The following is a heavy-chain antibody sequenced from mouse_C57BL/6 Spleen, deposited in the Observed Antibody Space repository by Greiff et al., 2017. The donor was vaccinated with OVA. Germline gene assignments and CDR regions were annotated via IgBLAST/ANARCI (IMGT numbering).Heavy chain of an antibody. V-gene: IGHV1-64*01. Sequence: VQLQQPGAELVKPGASVKLSCKASGYTFTSYWMHWVKQRPGQGLEWIGMIHPNSGSTNYNEKFKSKATLTVDKSSSTAYMQLSSLTSEDSAVYYCALIYYGYAVRVAYWGQGTLVTVSA. CDR2: IHPNSGST. J-gene: IGHJ3*01. CDR3: ALIYYGYAVRVAY. CDR1: GYTFTSYW. D-gene: IGHD2-2*01.